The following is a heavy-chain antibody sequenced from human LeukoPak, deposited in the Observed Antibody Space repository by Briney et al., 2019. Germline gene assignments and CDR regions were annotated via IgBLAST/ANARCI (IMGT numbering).Heavy chain of an antibody. CDR3: ARDRGDYYGSGGTYYYYGMDV. J-gene: IGHJ6*02. Sequence: SETLSLTCTVSVGSISSYYWSWIRQPPGKGLEWIGYIYYSGSTNYNPSLKSRVTISVDTSKNQFSLKLSSVTAADTAVYYCARDRGDYYGSGGTYYYYGMDVWGQGTTVTVSS. CDR1: VGSISSYY. CDR2: IYYSGST. D-gene: IGHD3-10*01. V-gene: IGHV4-59*01.